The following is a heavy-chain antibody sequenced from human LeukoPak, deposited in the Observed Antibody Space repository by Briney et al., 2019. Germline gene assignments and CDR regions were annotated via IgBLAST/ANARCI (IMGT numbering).Heavy chain of an antibody. CDR2: ISGSGGST. V-gene: IGHV3-23*01. J-gene: IGHJ4*02. Sequence: PGGSLRLSCAASGFTFISYAMSWVRQAPGKGLEWVSAISGSGGSTYYADSVKGRFTISRDNSKNTLYLQMNSLRAEDTAVYYCAKESGYCSSTSCSPFDYWGQGTLVTVSS. D-gene: IGHD2-2*01. CDR1: GFTFISYA. CDR3: AKESGYCSSTSCSPFDY.